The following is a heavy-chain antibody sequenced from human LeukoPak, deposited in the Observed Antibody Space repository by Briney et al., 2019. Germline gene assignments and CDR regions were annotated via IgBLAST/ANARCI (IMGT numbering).Heavy chain of an antibody. CDR3: ARTTVTGDYDWFDP. J-gene: IGHJ5*02. CDR1: GFTFNKYW. CDR2: VKQDGSEK. V-gene: IGHV3-7*01. Sequence: GGSLTLSCSASGFTFNKYWMSWIRQLPGQGLEWVANVKQDGSEKYYVDSVKGRFTISRDNAKNSLYLQMNSLRAEDTAVYYCARTTVTGDYDWFDPWGQGTLVTVSS. D-gene: IGHD4-17*01.